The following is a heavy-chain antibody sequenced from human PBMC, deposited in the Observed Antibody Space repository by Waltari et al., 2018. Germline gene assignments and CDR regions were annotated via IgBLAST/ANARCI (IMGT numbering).Heavy chain of an antibody. CDR2: IYHSGST. J-gene: IGHJ5*02. CDR3: TRKGDYGDNWFDP. V-gene: IGHV4-38-2*01. CDR1: GYSISSGYY. D-gene: IGHD4-17*01. Sequence: QVQLQESGPGLVKPSETLSLTCAVSGYSISSGYYWGWIRQPPGKGLEWIGSIYHSGSTYYNPSLKSRVTISVDTSKNQFSLKLSSVTAADTAVYYCTRKGDYGDNWFDPWGQGTLVTVSS.